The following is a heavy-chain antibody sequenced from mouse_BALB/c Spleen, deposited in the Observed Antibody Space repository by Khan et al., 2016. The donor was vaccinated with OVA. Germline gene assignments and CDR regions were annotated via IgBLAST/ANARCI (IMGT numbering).Heavy chain of an antibody. D-gene: IGHD2-10*02. J-gene: IGHJ3*01. CDR3: ARKGYGNYAFAY. CDR2: IYPGDGDT. CDR1: GYAFSNYW. Sequence: VELVESGAELVRPGSSVKISCKASGYAFSNYWMNWVKQRPGQGLEWIGQIYPGDGDTNYNGKFKGKATLTADKSSSTAYMQLSSLTSEDSAVYFCARKGYGNYAFAYWGQGTLVTVSA. V-gene: IGHV1-80*01.